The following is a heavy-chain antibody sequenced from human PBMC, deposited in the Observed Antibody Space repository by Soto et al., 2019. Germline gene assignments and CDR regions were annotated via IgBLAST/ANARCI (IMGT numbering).Heavy chain of an antibody. J-gene: IGHJ5*02. D-gene: IGHD1-26*01. Sequence: QVQLQETGPGLVKPSETLPLTCTVSGGSISSYYWSWIRQPPGKGLEWIGYIYYSGSTNYNPSLKSRVTISVDTSKNQFSLKLSSVPAADTAVYYCARRPATTRWFDPWGQGTLVTVSS. CDR3: ARRPATTRWFDP. CDR1: GGSISSYY. CDR2: IYYSGST. V-gene: IGHV4-59*01.